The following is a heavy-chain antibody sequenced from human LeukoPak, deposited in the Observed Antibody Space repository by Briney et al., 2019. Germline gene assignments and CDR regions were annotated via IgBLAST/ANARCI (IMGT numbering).Heavy chain of an antibody. CDR2: ISSGSGTI. J-gene: IGHJ6*02. Sequence: GSLRLSCAASGFTFSDYYMSWIRQAPGKGLEYVSYISSGSGTIYYADSVKGRFTISRDNAKNSLYLQMNSLRAEDTAVYYCAGEIVGATHDYYYFGMDVWGQGTTVTVSS. CDR3: AGEIVGATHDYYYFGMDV. CDR1: GFTFSDYY. V-gene: IGHV3-11*04. D-gene: IGHD1-26*01.